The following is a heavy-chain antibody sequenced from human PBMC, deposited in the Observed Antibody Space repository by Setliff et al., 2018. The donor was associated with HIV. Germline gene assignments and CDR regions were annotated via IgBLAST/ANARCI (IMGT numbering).Heavy chain of an antibody. D-gene: IGHD3-3*01. Sequence: SETLSLTCAIYSGSFSGYFWSWIRQPPGKGLEWIGEVNHGGSTNYNPSLKSQVTISVDTSKNQFSLKLTSVTAADSAVYYCASEYSNFWSGGFDYWAQGTPVTVSS. J-gene: IGHJ4*02. CDR3: ASEYSNFWSGGFDY. V-gene: IGHV4-34*01. CDR1: SGSFSGYF. CDR2: VNHGGST.